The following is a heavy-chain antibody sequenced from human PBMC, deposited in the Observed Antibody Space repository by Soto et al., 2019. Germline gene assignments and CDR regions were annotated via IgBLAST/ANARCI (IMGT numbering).Heavy chain of an antibody. Sequence: GSLRLSCEGSGFTFSDYYIGWIRQAPGKGLEYIGSLQYRASTYYNPSLKSRVTMSVDTSKNQFSLKLSSVTATDTAVYYCARLDYFDSSGYSLYWGQGTLVTVSS. CDR2: LQYRAST. CDR1: GFTFSDYY. CDR3: ARLDYFDSSGYSLY. V-gene: IGHV4-38-2*01. D-gene: IGHD3-22*01. J-gene: IGHJ4*02.